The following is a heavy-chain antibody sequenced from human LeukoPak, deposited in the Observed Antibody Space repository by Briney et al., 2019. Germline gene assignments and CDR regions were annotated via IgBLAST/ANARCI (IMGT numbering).Heavy chain of an antibody. CDR3: ARDYQDYVWGSYHHFDY. Sequence: ASVKVSCKASGYTFTSYGISRVRQAPGQGLEWMGWISAYNGNTNYAQKLQGRVTMTTDTSTSTAYMELRSLRSDDTAVYYCARDYQDYVWGSYHHFDYWGQGTLVTISS. J-gene: IGHJ4*02. CDR1: GYTFTSYG. CDR2: ISAYNGNT. V-gene: IGHV1-18*01. D-gene: IGHD3-16*02.